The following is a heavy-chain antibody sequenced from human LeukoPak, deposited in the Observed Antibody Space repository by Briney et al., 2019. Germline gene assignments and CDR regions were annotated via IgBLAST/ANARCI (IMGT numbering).Heavy chain of an antibody. J-gene: IGHJ5*02. V-gene: IGHV4-4*09. Sequence: PSETLSLTCSVSGGSISSYYWSWIRQPPGKGLEWTGYIYTSGSTNYNPSLKSRVTISVDTSKNQFSLKLSSVTAADTAVYYCARQIVGAKYNWFDPWGQGTLVTVSS. CDR3: ARQIVGAKYNWFDP. CDR2: IYTSGST. D-gene: IGHD1-26*01. CDR1: GGSISSYY.